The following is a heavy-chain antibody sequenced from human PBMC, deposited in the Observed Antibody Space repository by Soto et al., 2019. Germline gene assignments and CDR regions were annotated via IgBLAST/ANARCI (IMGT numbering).Heavy chain of an antibody. V-gene: IGHV2-70*04. CDR1: GFSLSTSGMR. CDR2: IDWDDDK. Sequence: ESGPTLVNPTQTLTLTCTFSGFSLSTSGMRVSWIRQPPGKALEWLARIDWDDDKFYSTSLKTRLTISKDTSKNQVVLTMTNMDPVDTATYYCARHTYYDFWSGTSDAFDIWGQGTMVTVSS. J-gene: IGHJ3*02. CDR3: ARHTYYDFWSGTSDAFDI. D-gene: IGHD3-3*01.